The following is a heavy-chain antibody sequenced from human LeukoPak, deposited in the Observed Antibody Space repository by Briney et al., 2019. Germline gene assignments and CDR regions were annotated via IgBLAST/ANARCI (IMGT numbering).Heavy chain of an antibody. CDR2: ISYDGSNK. V-gene: IGHV3-30-3*01. CDR3: AKEGPSAVGYYFDY. J-gene: IGHJ4*02. D-gene: IGHD6-19*01. Sequence: GGSLRLSCAASGFTFSSYAMHWVRQAPGKGLEWVAVISYDGSNKYYADSVKGRFTISRDNSKNTLYLQMNSLRAEDTAVYYCAKEGPSAVGYYFDYGGQGTLVTVSS. CDR1: GFTFSSYA.